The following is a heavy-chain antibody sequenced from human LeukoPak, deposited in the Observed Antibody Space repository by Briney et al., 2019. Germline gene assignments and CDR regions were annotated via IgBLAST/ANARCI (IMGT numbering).Heavy chain of an antibody. CDR2: ISWNSGSI. D-gene: IGHD6-6*01. J-gene: IGHJ4*02. V-gene: IGHV3-9*01. Sequence: GRSLRLSCAASGFTFDDYAMHWVRQAPGKGLEWVSGISWNSGSIGYADSVKGRFTISRDNAKNSLYLQMNSLRAEDTAVYYCARDFEQLVPVGYFDYWGQGTLVTVSS. CDR3: ARDFEQLVPVGYFDY. CDR1: GFTFDDYA.